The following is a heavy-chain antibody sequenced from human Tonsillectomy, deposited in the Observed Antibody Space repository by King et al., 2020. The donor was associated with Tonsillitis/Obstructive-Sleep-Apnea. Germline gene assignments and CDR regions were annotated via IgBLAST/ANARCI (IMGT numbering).Heavy chain of an antibody. J-gene: IGHJ4*02. CDR1: GFTFSSYA. CDR3: AKSKLHYRSYDRSGYYYVGYYFDY. D-gene: IGHD3-22*01. Sequence: VQLVESGGGLVQPGGSLRLSCAASGFTFSSYAMSWVRQAPGKGLEWVSAISGSGGSTYYADSVKGRFTISRDNSKNTLYLQMNSLRAEDTAVYYCAKSKLHYRSYDRSGYYYVGYYFDYWGQGTLVTVSS. CDR2: ISGSGGST. V-gene: IGHV3-23*04.